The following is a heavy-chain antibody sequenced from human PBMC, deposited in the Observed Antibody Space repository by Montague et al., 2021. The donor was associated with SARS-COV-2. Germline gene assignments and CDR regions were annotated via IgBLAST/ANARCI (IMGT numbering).Heavy chain of an antibody. CDR3: AKVSYYYGLGCGMDV. CDR1: GFTFSNSA. D-gene: IGHD3-10*01. J-gene: IGHJ6*02. V-gene: IGHV3-23*01. CDR2: SSGSDGGT. Sequence: SLRLSCAASGFTFSNSALNWVRQAPGKGLEWVSSSSGSDGGTHYADSVKGRFTISRDNSKNVLYLQMNSLRAEDTALYYCAKVSYYYGLGCGMDVWGQGTTVTVSS.